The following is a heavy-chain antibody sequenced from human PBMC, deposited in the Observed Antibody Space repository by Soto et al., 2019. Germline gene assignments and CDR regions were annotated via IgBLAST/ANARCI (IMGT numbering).Heavy chain of an antibody. Sequence: QVQLQQWGAGLLKPSETLSLTCAVYGGSFSGYYWSWIRQPPGKGLEWIGEINHSGSTNYNPSLKSRVTISVDTSKNQFSLKLSSVTAADTAVYYCARGILGELSLLSAFDYWGQGTLVTVSS. CDR1: GGSFSGYY. V-gene: IGHV4-34*01. CDR3: ARGILGELSLLSAFDY. D-gene: IGHD3-16*02. CDR2: INHSGST. J-gene: IGHJ4*02.